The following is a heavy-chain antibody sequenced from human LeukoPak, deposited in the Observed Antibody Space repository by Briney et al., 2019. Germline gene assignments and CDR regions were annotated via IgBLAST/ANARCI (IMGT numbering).Heavy chain of an antibody. V-gene: IGHV3-30*18. CDR3: AKLVDIVVGSDAFYI. J-gene: IGHJ3*02. Sequence: GGSLRLSCAASGFTFSSYGMHWVRQAPGKGLEWVAVISYDGSNKYYADSVKGRFTISRDDSKDTLYLQMNSLRAEDTAVYYCAKLVDIVVGSDAFYILGQGTMVTVSS. CDR2: ISYDGSNK. D-gene: IGHD2-2*03. CDR1: GFTFSSYG.